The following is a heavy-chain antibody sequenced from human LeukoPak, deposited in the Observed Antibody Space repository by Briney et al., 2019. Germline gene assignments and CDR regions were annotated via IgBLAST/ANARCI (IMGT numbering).Heavy chain of an antibody. CDR3: ARGHGDLDY. V-gene: IGHV3-30-3*01. CDR2: ISYDGSNK. CDR1: GFTFSSYA. J-gene: IGHJ4*02. D-gene: IGHD4-17*01. Sequence: GGSLRLSCAASGFTFSSYAMHWVRQAPGKGLEWVAVISYDGSNKYYADSVKGRFTISRDNSKNTLYLQMNSLRAEDTAVYYRARGHGDLDYWGQGTLVTVSS.